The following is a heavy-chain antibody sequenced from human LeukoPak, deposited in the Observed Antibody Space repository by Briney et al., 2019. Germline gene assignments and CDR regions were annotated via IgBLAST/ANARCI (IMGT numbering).Heavy chain of an antibody. CDR2: IKQDGSKK. V-gene: IGHV3-7*04. Sequence: GGSLRLSCVASGFPFSSYWMTWVRQAPGKGLEWVANIKQDGSKKSYVDSVKGRFTISRDNAKNSLYLQMNSLRAEDTAVYYCAGGYYLDYWGQGTLVTVSS. CDR3: AGGYYLDY. J-gene: IGHJ4*02. CDR1: GFPFSSYW.